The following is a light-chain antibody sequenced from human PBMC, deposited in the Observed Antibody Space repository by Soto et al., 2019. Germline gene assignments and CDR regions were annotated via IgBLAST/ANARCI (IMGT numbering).Light chain of an antibody. J-gene: IGLJ3*02. V-gene: IGLV2-23*02. Sequence: QTVVTQPASVSGSPGQSITISCTGTSSDIGSHNFVSWYQQRPGKAPKLMIFEVTKRPSGVSNRFSASKSGNTASLTISGVQAEDEADYYCCSYAGTTTWVFGGGTKVTVL. CDR3: CSYAGTTTWV. CDR1: SSDIGSHNF. CDR2: EVT.